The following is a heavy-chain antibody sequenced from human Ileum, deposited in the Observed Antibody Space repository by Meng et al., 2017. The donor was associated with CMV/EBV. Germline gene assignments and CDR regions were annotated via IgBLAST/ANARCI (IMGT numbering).Heavy chain of an antibody. Sequence: GGSLRLSCRASGFTFGDYDMSWVRQAPGKGLEWVGFIGREASGETTAYAASVRGRFTISKDESKSIAYLHMNSLKSEDTAVYYCNRWLGGSYSASWGQGTLVTVSS. J-gene: IGHJ4*02. CDR1: GFTFGDYD. CDR3: NRWLGGSYSAS. CDR2: IGREASGETT. D-gene: IGHD1-26*01. V-gene: IGHV3-49*04.